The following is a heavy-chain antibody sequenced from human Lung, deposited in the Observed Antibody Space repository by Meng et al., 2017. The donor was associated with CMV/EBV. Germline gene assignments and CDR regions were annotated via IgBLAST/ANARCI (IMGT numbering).Heavy chain of an antibody. CDR1: GFTFHYYT. CDR3: AKDISYHEMEVPDN. D-gene: IGHD5-24*01. V-gene: IGHV3-43*01. Sequence: GFTFHYYTMHWVRQAPGKGLEWVSLISWDGGTTYYADSVKGRFIISRDNSKNSLYLQMNSLRSGETAFCYCAKDISYHEMEVPDNWGQGSXVTVSS. J-gene: IGHJ1*01. CDR2: ISWDGGTT.